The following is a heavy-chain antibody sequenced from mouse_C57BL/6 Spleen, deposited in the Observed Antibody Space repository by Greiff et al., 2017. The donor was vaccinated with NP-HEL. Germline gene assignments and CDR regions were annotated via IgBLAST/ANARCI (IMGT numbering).Heavy chain of an antibody. Sequence: VKLMESGPELVKPGASVKISCKASGYAFSSSWMNWVKQRPGKGLEWIGRIYPGDGDTNYNGKFKGKATLTADKSSSTAYMQLSSLTSEDSAVYFCARRAGFDYWGQGTTLTVSS. D-gene: IGHD4-1*01. V-gene: IGHV1-82*01. J-gene: IGHJ2*01. CDR2: IYPGDGDT. CDR3: ARRAGFDY. CDR1: GYAFSSSW.